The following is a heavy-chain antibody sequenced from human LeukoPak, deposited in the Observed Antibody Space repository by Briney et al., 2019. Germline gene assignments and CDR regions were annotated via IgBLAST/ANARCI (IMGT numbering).Heavy chain of an antibody. J-gene: IGHJ6*03. V-gene: IGHV3-7*01. CDR2: IKQDGSEK. CDR1: GFTFSSYW. CDR3: AREEIFGVVNYYYMDV. D-gene: IGHD3-3*01. Sequence: GGSLRLSCAASGFTFSSYWMSWVRQAPGKGLEWVANIKQDGSEKYYVDSVKGRFTISRENAKNSLYLQMNSLRAEDTAVYYCAREEIFGVVNYYYMDVWGKGTTVTVSS.